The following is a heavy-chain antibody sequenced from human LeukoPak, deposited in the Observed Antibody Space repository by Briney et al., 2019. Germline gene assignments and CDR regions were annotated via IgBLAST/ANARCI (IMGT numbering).Heavy chain of an antibody. CDR1: GFTFSSYR. V-gene: IGHV3-74*01. D-gene: IGHD3-9*01. CDR3: TRDLMDYDVSTGLHHYYMDV. CDR2: INGDGRNI. Sequence: GRSLRLSCVASGFTFSSYRMHWVRQDPRKGLVWVSRINGDGRNINYADSVRGRFTISRDNAKNTLYLQMSTLRVEDTAVYYCTRDLMDYDVSTGLHHYYMDVWGQGTTVTVSS. J-gene: IGHJ6*02.